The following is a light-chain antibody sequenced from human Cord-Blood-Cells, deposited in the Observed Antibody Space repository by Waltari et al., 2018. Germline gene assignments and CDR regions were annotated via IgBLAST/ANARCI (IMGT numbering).Light chain of an antibody. Sequence: QSALTQPASVSGSPGQSLTISCTGTSSDVGSYNLVSWYQQHPGKASKLMIYEVSKRPSGVSNRFSGSKSGHTASLTISGLQAEDEADYYCCSYAGSSTYWVFGGGTKLTVL. J-gene: IGLJ3*02. CDR2: EVS. CDR3: CSYAGSSTYWV. V-gene: IGLV2-23*02. CDR1: SSDVGSYNL.